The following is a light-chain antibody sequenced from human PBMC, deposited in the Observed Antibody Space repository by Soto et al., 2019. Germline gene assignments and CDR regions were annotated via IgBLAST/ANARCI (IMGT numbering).Light chain of an antibody. CDR3: SSYTSSGTRV. J-gene: IGLJ3*02. CDR2: EVS. Sequence: QSVLTQPASVSGSPGQSITISCTGNSSDVGGYNYVSWYQQHPGKAPKLMIYEVSNRPSGVSNRFSGSKSGNTASLTISGLQAEDEADYYCSSYTSSGTRVFGGGTKLTVL. CDR1: SSDVGGYNY. V-gene: IGLV2-14*01.